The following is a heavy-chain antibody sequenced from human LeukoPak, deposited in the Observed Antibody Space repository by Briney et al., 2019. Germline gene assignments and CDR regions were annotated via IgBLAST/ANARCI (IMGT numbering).Heavy chain of an antibody. CDR3: ARHIKGAHYFDY. CDR2: IYYSGST. Sequence: PSETLSLTCTVSGGSISSSSYYWGWIRQPPGKGLEWIGSIYYSGSTYYNPSLKSRVTISVDTSKNQFSLKLSSVTAADTAVYYCARHIKGAHYFDYRGQGTLVTVSS. CDR1: GGSISSSSYY. V-gene: IGHV4-39*01. J-gene: IGHJ4*02. D-gene: IGHD3-10*01.